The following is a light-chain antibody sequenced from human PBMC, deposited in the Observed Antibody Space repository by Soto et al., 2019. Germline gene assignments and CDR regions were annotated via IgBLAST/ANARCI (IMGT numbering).Light chain of an antibody. J-gene: IGKJ1*01. CDR2: DVS. CDR3: QQYYHWRT. Sequence: EIVMTQSPANLSVSPGETGTLSCRASQDIGTKLAWYQQKPGQAPRLLMYDVSTRASAAPARFSGSGSGSEFTLTISSLQSEDFAIYFCQQYYHWRTFGQGTKVDIK. V-gene: IGKV3-15*01. CDR1: QDIGTK.